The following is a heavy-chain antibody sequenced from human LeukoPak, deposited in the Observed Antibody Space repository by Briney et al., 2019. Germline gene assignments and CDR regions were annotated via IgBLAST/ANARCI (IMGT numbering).Heavy chain of an antibody. D-gene: IGHD3-10*01. CDR2: MNPNSGNT. J-gene: IGHJ4*02. CDR1: GYTFTSYD. V-gene: IGHV1-8*01. CDR3: ARLRRYYGSGSYYEDY. Sequence: ASVKVSCTASGYTFTSYDLNWVRQATGHGLEWMGWMNPNSGNTGYAQKFQGRVTMTRNTSISTAYMELSSLRSEDTAVYYCARLRRYYGSGSYYEDYWGQGTLVTVSS.